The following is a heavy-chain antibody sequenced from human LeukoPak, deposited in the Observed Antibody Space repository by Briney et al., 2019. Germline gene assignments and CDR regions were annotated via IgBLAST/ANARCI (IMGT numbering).Heavy chain of an antibody. Sequence: KPSETLSLTCAVYGGSFSGYYWSWIRQPPGKGLEWIGEINHSGSTNYNPSLKSRVAISVDTSKNQFSLKLSSVTAADTAVYYCARIPRYCSGGSCYTGFYYYYYGMDVWGQGTTVTVSS. CDR1: GGSFSGYY. CDR2: INHSGST. J-gene: IGHJ6*02. CDR3: ARIPRYCSGGSCYTGFYYYYYGMDV. V-gene: IGHV4-34*01. D-gene: IGHD2-15*01.